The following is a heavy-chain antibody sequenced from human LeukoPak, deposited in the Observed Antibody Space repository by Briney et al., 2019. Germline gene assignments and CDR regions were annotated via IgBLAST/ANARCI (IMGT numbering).Heavy chain of an antibody. V-gene: IGHV1-2*02. D-gene: IGHD3-22*01. CDR1: GYTFTGYS. CDR3: ARRACYYDSSGYYCGSGSDWFDG. CDR2: INPNSGGT. Sequence: GASVKVSCKASGYTFTGYSMHWVRQAPGQGLEWMGWINPNSGGTNYAQKFQGRVTMTRDTSTSTAYMELSRLSSEDTAVYYCARRACYYDSSGYYCGSGSDWFDGWGQGTLVTVSS. J-gene: IGHJ5*01.